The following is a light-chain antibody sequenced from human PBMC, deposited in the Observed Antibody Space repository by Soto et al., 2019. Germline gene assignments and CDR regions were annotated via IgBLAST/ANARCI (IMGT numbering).Light chain of an antibody. CDR3: QQYGRSLPDT. CDR1: QSVSSSY. CDR2: GAS. J-gene: IGKJ5*01. V-gene: IGKV3-20*01. Sequence: EIVLTQSPGTLSLSPGERATLSCRASQSVSSSYLAWYQQKPGQAPRLLIYGASSRATGIPDRFSGSGSGTDFTLTISRLEPEDFAVYYCQQYGRSLPDTFGQGTRLEIK.